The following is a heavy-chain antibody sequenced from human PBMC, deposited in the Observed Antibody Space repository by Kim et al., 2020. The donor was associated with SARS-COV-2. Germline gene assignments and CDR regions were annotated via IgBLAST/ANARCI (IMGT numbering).Heavy chain of an antibody. CDR3: ARHYAPLYCSSTSCYHAFDI. Sequence: SETLSLTCTVSGGSISSSSYYWGWIRQPPGKGLEWIGSIYYSGSTYYNPSLKSRVTISVDTSKNQFSLKLSSVTAADTAVYYCARHYAPLYCSSTSCYHAFDIWGQGTMVTVSS. CDR2: IYYSGST. D-gene: IGHD2-2*01. CDR1: GGSISSSSYY. V-gene: IGHV4-39*01. J-gene: IGHJ3*02.